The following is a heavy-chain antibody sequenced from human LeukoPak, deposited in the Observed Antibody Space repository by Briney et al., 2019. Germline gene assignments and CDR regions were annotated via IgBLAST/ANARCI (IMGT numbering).Heavy chain of an antibody. CDR2: IWYDGSNK. J-gene: IGHJ4*02. CDR3: ARDLSSGWEYYFDY. D-gene: IGHD6-19*01. Sequence: GALRLSCPASGFTFSNFWMGWVRQAPGKGLEWVAVIWYDGSNKYYADSVKGRFTISRDNSKNTLYLQMNSLRAEDTAVYYCARDLSSGWEYYFDYWGQGTLVTVSS. CDR1: GFTFSNFW. V-gene: IGHV3-33*08.